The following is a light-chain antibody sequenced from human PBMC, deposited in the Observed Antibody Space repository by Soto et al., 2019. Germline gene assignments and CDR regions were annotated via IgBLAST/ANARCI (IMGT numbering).Light chain of an antibody. CDR3: QTWDTGARVV. CDR2: LSSDGSH. V-gene: IGLV4-69*01. Sequence: QLVLTQSPSASASLGASVKLTCTLSSGLSSYAIAWHQQQPEKGPRYLMKLSSDGSHSKGDGIPDRFSGSSSGAERYLTISSLQSEDEADYYCQTWDTGARVVFGGGTQLTVL. J-gene: IGLJ2*01. CDR1: SGLSSYA.